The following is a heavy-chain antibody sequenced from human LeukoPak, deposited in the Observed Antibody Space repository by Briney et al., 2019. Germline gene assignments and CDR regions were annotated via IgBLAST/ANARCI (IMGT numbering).Heavy chain of an antibody. CDR2: INPNSGGT. Sequence: ASVKVSCKASGYTFTGYNMHWVRQAPGQGLEGMGWINPNSGGTNYAQKFQGRVTMTRDTSISTAYMELSRLRSDDTAVYYCARDPSGSYQFDYWGQGTLVTVSS. V-gene: IGHV1-2*02. CDR3: ARDPSGSYQFDY. D-gene: IGHD1-26*01. J-gene: IGHJ4*02. CDR1: GYTFTGYN.